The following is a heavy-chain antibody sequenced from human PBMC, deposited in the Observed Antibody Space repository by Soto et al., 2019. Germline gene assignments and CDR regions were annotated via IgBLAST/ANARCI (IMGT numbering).Heavy chain of an antibody. CDR1: GGSISSSSYY. CDR3: ARSANYYGSGSYYNVGWFDP. V-gene: IGHV4-39*01. Sequence: SETLSLTCTVSGGSISSSSYYWGWIRQPPGKGLEWIGSIYYSGSTYYNPSLKSRVTISVDTSKNQFSLKLSSVTAADTAVYYCARSANYYGSGSYYNVGWFDPWGQGTLVTVSS. D-gene: IGHD3-10*01. CDR2: IYYSGST. J-gene: IGHJ5*02.